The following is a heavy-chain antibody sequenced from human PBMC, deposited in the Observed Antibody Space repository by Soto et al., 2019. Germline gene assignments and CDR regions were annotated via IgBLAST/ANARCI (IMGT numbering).Heavy chain of an antibody. CDR1: GFTVSSNY. V-gene: IGHV3-66*01. D-gene: IGHD2-15*01. J-gene: IGHJ4*02. CDR2: IYSGGST. CDR3: AGCYSDFYFDY. Sequence: GGSLRLSCAASGFTVSSNYMSWVRQAPGKGLEWVSVIYSGGSTYYADSVKGRFTISRDNSKNTLYLQMNSLRAEDTAVYYCAGCYSDFYFDYWGQGTLVTVSS.